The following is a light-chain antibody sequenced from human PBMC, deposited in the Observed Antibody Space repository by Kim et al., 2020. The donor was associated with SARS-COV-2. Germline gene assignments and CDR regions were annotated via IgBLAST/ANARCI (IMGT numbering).Light chain of an antibody. J-gene: IGLJ2*01. V-gene: IGLV3-27*01. CDR1: GLAKKY. CDR2: KDS. Sequence: SVSPGQTARITWSGEGLAKKYARWGQQKPGEAPVLVSYKDSERHSGMPERFSGSSSGTTVTLTISGAQVEDEADYYCYSAADNNLVFGGGTQLTVL. CDR3: YSAADNNLV.